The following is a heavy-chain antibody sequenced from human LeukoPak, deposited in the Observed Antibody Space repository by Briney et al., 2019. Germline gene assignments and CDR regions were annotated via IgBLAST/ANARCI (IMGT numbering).Heavy chain of an antibody. CDR1: GGSFSGYY. D-gene: IGHD3-16*02. Sequence: PSETLSLTCAVYGGSFSGYYWSWIRQPPGKGLEWIGEINHSGSTNYNPSLKSRVTISVDTSKNQFSLKLSSVTAADTAVYYCARRLPVWGSYRYYAFDIWGQGTMVTVSS. CDR2: INHSGST. CDR3: ARRLPVWGSYRYYAFDI. V-gene: IGHV4-34*01. J-gene: IGHJ3*02.